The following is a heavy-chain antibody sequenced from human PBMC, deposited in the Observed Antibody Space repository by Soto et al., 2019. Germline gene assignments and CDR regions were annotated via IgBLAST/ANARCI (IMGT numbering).Heavy chain of an antibody. CDR3: ARGFYGSGSYYKPAAPNEYYYYYGMDV. D-gene: IGHD3-10*01. V-gene: IGHV4-61*08. CDR2: IYYSGST. Sequence: SETLSLTCTVSGGSISSGDYYWSWIRQPPGKGLEWIGSIYYSGSTNYNPSLKSRVTISVDTSKNQFSLKLSSVTAADTAVYYCARGFYGSGSYYKPAAPNEYYYYYGMDVWGQGTTVTVSS. CDR1: GGSISSGDYY. J-gene: IGHJ6*02.